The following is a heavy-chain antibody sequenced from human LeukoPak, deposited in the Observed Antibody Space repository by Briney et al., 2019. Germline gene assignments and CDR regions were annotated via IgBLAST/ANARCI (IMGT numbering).Heavy chain of an antibody. J-gene: IGHJ3*02. CDR3: ARLRGLHAFDI. V-gene: IGHV4-30-4*01. Sequence: SETLSLTCTVSGGSISSGDYYWSWIRQPPGKGLGWIGYIYYSGSTYYNPSLKSRVTISVDTSKNQFSLKLSSVTAADTAVYYCARLRGLHAFDIWGQGTMVTVSS. CDR2: IYYSGST. CDR1: GGSISSGDYY. D-gene: IGHD2-15*01.